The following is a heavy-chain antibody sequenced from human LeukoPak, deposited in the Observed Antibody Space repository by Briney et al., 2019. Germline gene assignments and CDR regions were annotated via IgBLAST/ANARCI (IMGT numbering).Heavy chain of an antibody. CDR3: ANHPITMVRGVIITGGPFDY. CDR1: GFTFSSYA. J-gene: IGHJ4*02. V-gene: IGHV3-23*01. D-gene: IGHD3-10*01. CDR2: ISGSGGST. Sequence: PRGSLRLSCAASGFTFSSYAMSWVRQAPGKGLEWVSAISGSGGSTYYADSVKGRFTISRDNSKNTLYLQMNSLRAEDTAVYYCANHPITMVRGVIITGGPFDYWGQGTLVTVSS.